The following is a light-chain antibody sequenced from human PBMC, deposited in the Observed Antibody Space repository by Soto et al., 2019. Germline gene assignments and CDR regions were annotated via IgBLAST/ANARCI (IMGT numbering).Light chain of an antibody. J-gene: IGLJ2*01. CDR1: SGHSSYI. CDR3: ATWDSNTRV. V-gene: IGLV4-60*02. Sequence: QLVLTQSSSASASLGSSVKLTCTLSSGHSSYIIAWHHQQPGKAPRYLMTLAGSRSYIKGSRVPDRFSGSSSGADRYLTIINSQFEDEANYYCATWDSNTRVFGGGTKLTVL. CDR2: LAGSRSY.